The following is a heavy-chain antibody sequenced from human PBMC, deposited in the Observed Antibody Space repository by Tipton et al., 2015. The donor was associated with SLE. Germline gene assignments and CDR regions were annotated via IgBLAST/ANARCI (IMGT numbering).Heavy chain of an antibody. CDR2: ISTYNGNT. V-gene: IGHV1-18*01. CDR1: GYTFTTYG. D-gene: IGHD5-18*01. J-gene: IGHJ4*02. CDR3: ARVRVDTAMGVFDF. Sequence: QSGAEVKKPGASVRVSCKASGYTFTTYGISWVRQAPGQGLEWMGWISTYNGNTNYAQKLQGRVTMTPDTSTSTAYMELRSLRSDDTAIYYCARVRVDTAMGVFDFWGQGTLVTVSS.